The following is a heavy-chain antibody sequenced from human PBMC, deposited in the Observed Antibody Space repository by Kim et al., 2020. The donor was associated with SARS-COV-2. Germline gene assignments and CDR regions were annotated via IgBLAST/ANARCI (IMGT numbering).Heavy chain of an antibody. J-gene: IGHJ4*02. CDR2: IYYSGST. V-gene: IGHV4-39*01. CDR3: PRLVTVRGVIRITAFDY. D-gene: IGHD3-10*01. Sequence: SETLSLTCTVSGGSISSSSYYWGWIRQPPGKGLEWIGSIYYSGSTYYNPSLKSRVTISVDTSKNQFSLKLSSVTAADTAVYYCPRLVTVRGVIRITAFDYWGQGTLVTVSS. CDR1: GGSISSSSYY.